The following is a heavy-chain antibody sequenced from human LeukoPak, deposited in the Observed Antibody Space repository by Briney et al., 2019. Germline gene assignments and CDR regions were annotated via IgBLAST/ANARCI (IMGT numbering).Heavy chain of an antibody. CDR1: GFTFSDKW. Sequence: PGGSLRLSCAASGFTFSDKWMSWVRQAPGKGLEWVAHIKQDGNDKYFVDSVKGRFTISRDNSKNTVYLQMSSLRAEDMAVYYCARRAGIQLWSYYFDYWGQGTLVTVSS. D-gene: IGHD5-18*01. CDR2: IKQDGNDK. CDR3: ARRAGIQLWSYYFDY. V-gene: IGHV3-7*01. J-gene: IGHJ4*02.